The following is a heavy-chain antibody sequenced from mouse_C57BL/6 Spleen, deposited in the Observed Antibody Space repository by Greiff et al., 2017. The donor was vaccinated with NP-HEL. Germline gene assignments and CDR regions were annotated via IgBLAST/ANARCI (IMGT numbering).Heavy chain of an antibody. J-gene: IGHJ3*01. Sequence: VQLQQSGAELVRPGASVKLSCTASGFNIKDYYMHWVKQRPGQGLEWIGVINPGSGGTNYNEKFKGKATLTADKSSSTAYMQLSSLTSEDSAVYFCARGGYDYDRAYWGQGTLVTVSA. CDR1: GFNIKDYY. V-gene: IGHV1-54*01. D-gene: IGHD2-4*01. CDR2: INPGSGGT. CDR3: ARGGYDYDRAY.